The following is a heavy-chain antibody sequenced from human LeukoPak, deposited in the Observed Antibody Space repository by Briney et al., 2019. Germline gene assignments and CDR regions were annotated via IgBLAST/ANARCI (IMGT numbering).Heavy chain of an antibody. J-gene: IGHJ4*02. V-gene: IGHV1-46*01. CDR3: ARVAHQMYSSSSGFDY. CDR2: INPSGGST. Sequence: GASVKVSCKASGYTFTGYYIHWVRQAPGQGLEWMGIINPSGGSTSYAQKFQGRVTMTRDMSTSTVYMELSSLRSEDTAVYYCARVAHQMYSSSSGFDYWGQGTLVTVSS. D-gene: IGHD6-6*01. CDR1: GYTFTGYY.